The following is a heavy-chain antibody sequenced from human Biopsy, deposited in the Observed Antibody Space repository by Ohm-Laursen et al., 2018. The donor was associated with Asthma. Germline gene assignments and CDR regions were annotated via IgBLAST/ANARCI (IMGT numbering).Heavy chain of an antibody. D-gene: IGHD4-17*01. CDR2: HDHEEGGT. CDR3: ASDFPKDYVRYNFQF. CDR1: GYSLTDLS. Sequence: ASVKVSCKISGYSLTDLSMHWVRQAPGQGLEWMGGHDHEEGGTVNARRIQGRVTMTEDTSTDTAYMELSSLSSDDTAVYYCASDFPKDYVRYNFQFWGQGTLVPVSS. V-gene: IGHV1-24*01. J-gene: IGHJ4*02.